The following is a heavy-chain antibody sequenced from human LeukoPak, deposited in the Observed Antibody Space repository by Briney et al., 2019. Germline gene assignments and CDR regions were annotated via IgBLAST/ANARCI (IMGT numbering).Heavy chain of an antibody. D-gene: IGHD5-18*01. CDR3: AKEMVDTAMVTHFDY. Sequence: GGSLRLSCAASGFTFSSYGMHWVRQAPGKGLEWVAVISYDGSNKYYADSVKGRFTISRDNSKNTLYLQMNSLRAEDTAVYYCAKEMVDTAMVTHFDYWGQGTLVTVSS. CDR2: ISYDGSNK. V-gene: IGHV3-30*18. J-gene: IGHJ4*02. CDR1: GFTFSSYG.